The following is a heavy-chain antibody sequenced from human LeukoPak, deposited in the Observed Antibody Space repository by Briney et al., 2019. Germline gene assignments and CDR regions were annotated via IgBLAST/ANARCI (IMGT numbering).Heavy chain of an antibody. CDR2: INHSGSA. V-gene: IGHV4-34*01. CDR1: GGSFSGYY. J-gene: IGHJ4*02. D-gene: IGHD3-9*01. CDR3: ARGVGGTLTGYYSDY. Sequence: SETLSLTCAVYGGSFSGYYWSWIRQPPGKGLEWIGEINHSGSANYNPSLKSRVTISVDTSKNQFSLKLSSVTAADTAVYYCARGVGGTLTGYYSDYWGQGTLVTVSS.